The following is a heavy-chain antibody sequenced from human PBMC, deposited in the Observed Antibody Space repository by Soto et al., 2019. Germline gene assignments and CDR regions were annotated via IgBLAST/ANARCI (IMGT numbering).Heavy chain of an antibody. D-gene: IGHD3-10*01. CDR1: GFTFSDHY. V-gene: IGHV3-72*01. CDR3: ARGSGDNGNIVDY. J-gene: IGHJ4*02. Sequence: EVRLVESGGGLVQPGGSLRLSCAASGFTFSDHYMTWVRQAPGKGLEWVGSIKNKAKSYTPEYGAVVKGRVTVSRDDPENTLLLQLNSLKTEYTAVFCCARGSGDNGNIVDYWGQGTLVTVSS. CDR2: IKNKAKSYTP.